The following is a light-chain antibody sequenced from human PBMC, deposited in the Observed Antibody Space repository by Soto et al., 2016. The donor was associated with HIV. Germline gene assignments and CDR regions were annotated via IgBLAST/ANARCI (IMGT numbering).Light chain of an antibody. V-gene: IGKV1-27*01. J-gene: IGKJ1*01. Sequence: DIQMTQSPSSLSASVGDRVTITCRASQGIGFFLAWYQQRPGKVPKLLIYAASTLQSGVPPRFSGSGSGTDFTLTINSLQPEDVATXYCLQHHTYPWTFGQGTKVEIK. CDR2: AAS. CDR1: QGIGFF. CDR3: LQHHTYPWT.